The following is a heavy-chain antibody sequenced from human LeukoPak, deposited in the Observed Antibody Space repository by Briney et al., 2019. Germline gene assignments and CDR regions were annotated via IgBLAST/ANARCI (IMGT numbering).Heavy chain of an antibody. V-gene: IGHV3-21*01. CDR3: ARDPDLSSGAGYSSSWDRLGNWFDP. Sequence: KPGGSLRLSCAASGFTFSSYRMTWVRQAPGKGLEWVSSISSSSSYIYYADSVKGRFTISRDNAKNSLYLQMNSLRAEDTAVYYCARDPDLSSGAGYSSSWDRLGNWFDPWGQGTLVTVSS. D-gene: IGHD6-13*01. CDR1: GFTFSSYR. J-gene: IGHJ5*02. CDR2: ISSSSSYI.